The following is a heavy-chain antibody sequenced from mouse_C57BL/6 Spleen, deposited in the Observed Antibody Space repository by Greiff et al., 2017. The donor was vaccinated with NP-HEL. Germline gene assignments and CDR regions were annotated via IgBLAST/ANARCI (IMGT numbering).Heavy chain of an antibody. J-gene: IGHJ4*01. Sequence: EVMLVESEGGLVQPGSSMKLSCTASGFTFSDYYMAWVRPVPEKGLEWVANINYDGSSTYYLDSLKSRFIISRDNAKNILYLQMSSLKSEDTATYYCARDRGQRGYYAMDYWGQGTSVTVSS. D-gene: IGHD3-3*01. CDR3: ARDRGQRGYYAMDY. CDR2: INYDGSST. V-gene: IGHV5-16*01. CDR1: GFTFSDYY.